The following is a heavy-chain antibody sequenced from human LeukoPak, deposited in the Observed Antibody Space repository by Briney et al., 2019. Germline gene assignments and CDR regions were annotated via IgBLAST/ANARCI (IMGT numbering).Heavy chain of an antibody. V-gene: IGHV4-4*07. CDR2: IYTSGST. CDR1: GGSISRYY. D-gene: IGHD1-26*01. J-gene: IGHJ6*03. Sequence: SETLSLTCTVSGGSISRYYWSWIRQPAGKGLEWIGRIYTSGSTNYNPSLKSRVTMSVDTSKNQFSLKLSSVTAADTAIYYCARDAGVGATYYYYYMDVWGKGTTVTISS. CDR3: ARDAGVGATYYYYYMDV.